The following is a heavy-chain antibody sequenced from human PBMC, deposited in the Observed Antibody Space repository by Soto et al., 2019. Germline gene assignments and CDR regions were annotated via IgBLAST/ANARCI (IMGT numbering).Heavy chain of an antibody. Sequence: SETLSLTCTVSGGSISSYYWSWIRQPPGKGLEWIGYIYYSGSTNYNPSLKSRVTISVDTSKNQFSLKLSSVTAADTAVYYCARHLPFYGSGSYYIYLGPYYYGMDVWGQGTTVTVSS. CDR3: ARHLPFYGSGSYYIYLGPYYYGMDV. CDR2: IYYSGST. V-gene: IGHV4-59*08. J-gene: IGHJ6*02. D-gene: IGHD3-10*01. CDR1: GGSISSYY.